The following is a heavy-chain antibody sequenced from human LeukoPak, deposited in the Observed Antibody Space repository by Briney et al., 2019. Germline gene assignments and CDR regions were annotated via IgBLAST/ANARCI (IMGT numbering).Heavy chain of an antibody. Sequence: SETLSLTCTVSGGSISSYYWSWIRQPPGKGLEWIGYIYYSGSTNYNPSLKSRVTISVDTSKNQFSLKLSSVTAADTAVYYRARVPAARFEVAFDIWGQGTMVTVSS. CDR3: ARVPAARFEVAFDI. D-gene: IGHD2-2*01. CDR1: GGSISSYY. J-gene: IGHJ3*02. CDR2: IYYSGST. V-gene: IGHV4-59*01.